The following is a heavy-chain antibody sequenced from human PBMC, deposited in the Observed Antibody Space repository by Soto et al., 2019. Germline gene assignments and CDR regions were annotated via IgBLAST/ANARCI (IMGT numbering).Heavy chain of an antibody. J-gene: IGHJ4*02. CDR3: ARAQGGIVVVPSVDY. V-gene: IGHV3-48*01. CDR1: GFTFSSYS. Sequence: PGGSLRLSCAASGFTFSSYSMNWVRQAPGKGLEWVSYISSSSSTIYYADSVKGRFTISRDNAKNSLYLQMNSLRAEDTAVYYCARAQGGIVVVPSVDYWGQGTLVTVSS. D-gene: IGHD3-22*01. CDR2: ISSSSSTI.